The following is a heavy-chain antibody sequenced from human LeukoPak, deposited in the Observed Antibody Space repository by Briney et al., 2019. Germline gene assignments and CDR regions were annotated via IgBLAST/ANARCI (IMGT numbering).Heavy chain of an antibody. V-gene: IGHV3-30*18. CDR1: GFIFSNYY. CDR2: ISYDGSNK. CDR3: AKVSRRLRYFDWSPPLDY. Sequence: PGGSLRLSCAASGFIFSNYYMHWVRQAPGKGLEWVAVISYDGSNKYYADSVKGRFTISRDNSKNTLYLQMNSLRAEDTAVYYCAKVSRRLRYFDWSPPLDYWGQGTLVTVSS. D-gene: IGHD3-9*01. J-gene: IGHJ4*02.